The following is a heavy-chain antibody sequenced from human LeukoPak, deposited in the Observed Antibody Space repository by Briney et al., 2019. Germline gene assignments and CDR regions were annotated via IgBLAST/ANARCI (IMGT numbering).Heavy chain of an antibody. CDR2: MSFDGFSK. Sequence: GGSLRLSCASSRFTFINFIFHWVRQAPGKWLEWVAAMSFDGFSKYYADSVKGRFTISRDDSRSTVDLQLSSLGPDDTAVYYCAREGHTSGYCGCFDNWGQGTAVAVSS. CDR3: AREGHTSGYCGCFDN. CDR1: RFTFINFI. J-gene: IGHJ3*02. D-gene: IGHD3-22*01. V-gene: IGHV3-30*03.